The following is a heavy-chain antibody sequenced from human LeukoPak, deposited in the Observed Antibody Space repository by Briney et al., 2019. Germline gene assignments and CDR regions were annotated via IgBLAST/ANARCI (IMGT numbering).Heavy chain of an antibody. D-gene: IGHD3-22*01. CDR3: AKVDSSGYNSAFDI. V-gene: IGHV3-48*04. Sequence: PGGSLRLSCAASGFTFSSYSMNWVRQAPGKGLEWVSYISSSSSTIYYADSVKGRFTISRDNAKNSLYLQMNSLRAEDTALYYCAKVDSSGYNSAFDIWGQGTMVTVSS. J-gene: IGHJ3*02. CDR1: GFTFSSYS. CDR2: ISSSSSTI.